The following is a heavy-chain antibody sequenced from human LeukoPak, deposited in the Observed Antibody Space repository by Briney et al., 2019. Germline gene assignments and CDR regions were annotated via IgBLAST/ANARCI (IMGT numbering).Heavy chain of an antibody. V-gene: IGHV1-2*02. CDR2: INPNSGGT. CDR3: ARDGVGYYDSSGYYYFQH. Sequence: GASVKVSCKASGYTFTYYYMHWVRQAPGQGLEWMGWINPNSGGTNYAQKFQGRVTMTRDTSISTAYMELSRLRSDDTAVYYCARDGVGYYDSSGYYYFQHWGQGTLVTVSS. CDR1: GYTFTYYY. D-gene: IGHD3-22*01. J-gene: IGHJ1*01.